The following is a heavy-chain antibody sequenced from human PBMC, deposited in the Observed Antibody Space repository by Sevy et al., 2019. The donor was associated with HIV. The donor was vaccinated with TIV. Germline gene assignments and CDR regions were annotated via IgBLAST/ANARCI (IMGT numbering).Heavy chain of an antibody. CDR2: INQDGSKK. J-gene: IGHJ4*02. Sequence: GGCLRLSCAASGFTFSRYWMNWVRQAPGKGLEWVANINQDGSKKYYVDSVVGRFTNSRDNAKNSLYLQMNSLRVEDTAVYYCAREGSSWSDFDSWGQGTLVTVSS. D-gene: IGHD6-13*01. V-gene: IGHV3-7*01. CDR1: GFTFSRYW. CDR3: AREGSSWSDFDS.